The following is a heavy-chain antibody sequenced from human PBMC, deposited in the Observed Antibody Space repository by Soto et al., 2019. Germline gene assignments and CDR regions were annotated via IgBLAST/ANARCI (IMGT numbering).Heavy chain of an antibody. CDR1: GGSFSGYY. CDR2: INHSGST. D-gene: IGHD6-19*01. J-gene: IGHJ5*02. V-gene: IGHV4-34*01. CDR3: ATKQWLENNWFDP. Sequence: SETLSLTCAVYGGSFSGYYWSWIRQPPGKGLEWIGEINHSGSTNYNPSLKSRVTISVDTSKNQFSLKLSSVTAADTAVYYCATKQWLENNWFDPWGQGTLVTVSS.